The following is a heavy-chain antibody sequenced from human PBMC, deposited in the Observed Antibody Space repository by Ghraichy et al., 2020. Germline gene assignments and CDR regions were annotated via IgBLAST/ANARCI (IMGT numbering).Heavy chain of an antibody. Sequence: ASVKVSCKASGYTFTGYYMHWVRQAPGQGLEWMGWINPNSGGTNYAQKFQGRVTMTRDTSISTAYMELSRLRSDDTAVYYCARTLRFGEVWHYYGMDAWGQGTTVTVSS. V-gene: IGHV1-2*02. J-gene: IGHJ6*02. CDR1: GYTFTGYY. D-gene: IGHD3-10*01. CDR2: INPNSGGT. CDR3: ARTLRFGEVWHYYGMDA.